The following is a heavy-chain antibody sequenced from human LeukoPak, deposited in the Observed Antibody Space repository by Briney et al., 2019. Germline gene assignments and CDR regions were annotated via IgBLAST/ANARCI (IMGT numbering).Heavy chain of an antibody. CDR3: ARGRFRSPNWFDP. J-gene: IGHJ5*02. CDR2: INHSGST. Sequence: SETLSLTCAVYGGSFSGYYWSWIRQPPGKGLEWIGEINHSGSTNYNPSLKSRVTISVDTSKNQFSLKLSSVTAADTAVYCCARGRFRSPNWFDPWGQGTLVTVSS. D-gene: IGHD1-14*01. CDR1: GGSFSGYY. V-gene: IGHV4-34*01.